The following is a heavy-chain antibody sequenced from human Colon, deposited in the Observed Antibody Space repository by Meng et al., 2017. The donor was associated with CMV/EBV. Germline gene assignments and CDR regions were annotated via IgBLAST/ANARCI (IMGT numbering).Heavy chain of an antibody. Sequence: GESLKISCAASGFTFSTYTMAWVRQAPGKGLEWVSSISENSNYIYYAEPLKGRFTISRDNAKNSLYLQMNSLRAEDTAVYYCAGADPKRRITAVSPVDYWGQGTLVTVSS. D-gene: IGHD1-20*01. V-gene: IGHV3-21*01. J-gene: IGHJ4*02. CDR3: AGADPKRRITAVSPVDY. CDR1: GFTFSTYT. CDR2: ISENSNYI.